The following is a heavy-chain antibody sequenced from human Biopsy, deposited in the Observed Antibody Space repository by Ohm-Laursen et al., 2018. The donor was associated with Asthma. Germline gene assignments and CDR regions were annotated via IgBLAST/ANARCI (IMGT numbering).Heavy chain of an antibody. CDR1: GSTFSDYY. D-gene: IGHD6-13*01. J-gene: IGHJ4*02. Sequence: SLRLSCSASGSTFSDYYMSWIRQAPGKGLEWVSYISSSGSTIYYADSVKGRFTITRDNAKNSLYLQMNSLRAEDTAVYYCARDRGIAAAGTEFDYWGQGTLVTVSS. CDR3: ARDRGIAAAGTEFDY. CDR2: ISSSGSTI. V-gene: IGHV3-11*01.